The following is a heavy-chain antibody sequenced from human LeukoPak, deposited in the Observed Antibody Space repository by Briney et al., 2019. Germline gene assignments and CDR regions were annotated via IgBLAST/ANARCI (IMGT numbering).Heavy chain of an antibody. CDR1: GFTFSSYA. CDR3: AKDLTGGYYYQPLHIQH. V-gene: IGHV3-23*01. D-gene: IGHD3-22*01. CDR2: ISGSGSRT. Sequence: GGSLRLSCAASGFTFSSYAMSWVRHAPGKGLEWFSDISGSGSRTYYADSVKGRFTISRDNSKNTLYLQMNSLRAEDTAVYYCAKDLTGGYYYQPLHIQHWGHRTLVTVSS. J-gene: IGHJ1*01.